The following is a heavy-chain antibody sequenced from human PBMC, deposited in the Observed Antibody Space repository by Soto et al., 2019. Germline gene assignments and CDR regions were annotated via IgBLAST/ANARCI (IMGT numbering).Heavy chain of an antibody. V-gene: IGHV4-59*01. CDR1: GGSISSYY. CDR3: ARVIAAPPTRFDP. CDR2: IYHSGST. D-gene: IGHD6-13*01. J-gene: IGHJ5*02. Sequence: SETLSLTCTISGGSISSYYWSWIRQPPGKGLEWIGYIYHSGSTNYNPSLKSRVTISVDTSKNQFSLKLSSVTAADTAVYYCARVIAAPPTRFDPWGQGTLVTVSS.